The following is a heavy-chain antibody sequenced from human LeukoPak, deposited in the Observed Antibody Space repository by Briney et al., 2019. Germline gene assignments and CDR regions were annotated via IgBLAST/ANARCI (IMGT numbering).Heavy chain of an antibody. J-gene: IGHJ6*02. CDR3: ATGEYYGSGSLDV. D-gene: IGHD3-10*01. V-gene: IGHV1-24*01. CDR2: FDPEDGET. Sequence: XAXXKGXXXMGGFDPEDGETIYAQKFQGRVTMTEDTSTDTAYMELSSLRSEDTAVYYCATGEYYGSGSLDVWGQGTTVTVSS.